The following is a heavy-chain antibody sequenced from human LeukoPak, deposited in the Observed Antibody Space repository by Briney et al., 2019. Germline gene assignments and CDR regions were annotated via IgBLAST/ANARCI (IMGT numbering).Heavy chain of an antibody. CDR1: GGTFSSYA. CDR3: ARPFAHQYYYYYHGMDV. Sequence: SVKVSCKASGGTFSSYAISWVRQAPGQGLEWMGGIIPIFGTANYAQKFQGRVTITADKSTSTAYMELSSLRSEDTAVYCCARPFAHQYYYYYHGMDVWGKGTTVTVSS. V-gene: IGHV1-69*06. D-gene: IGHD3-3*01. CDR2: IIPIFGTA. J-gene: IGHJ6*04.